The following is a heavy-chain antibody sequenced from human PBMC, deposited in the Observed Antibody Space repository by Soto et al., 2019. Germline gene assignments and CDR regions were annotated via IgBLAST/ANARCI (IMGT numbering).Heavy chain of an antibody. D-gene: IGHD3-10*01. J-gene: IGHJ4*02. V-gene: IGHV1-69*13. CDR3: ARDPNYYGSGDLDY. CDR2: IIPIFGTA. Sequence: SVKVSCKASGGTFSSYAISWVRQAAGQGLEWMGGIIPIFGTANYAQKFQGRVTITADESTSTAYMELSSLRSEDTAVYYCARDPNYYGSGDLDYWGQGTLVTVSS. CDR1: GGTFSSYA.